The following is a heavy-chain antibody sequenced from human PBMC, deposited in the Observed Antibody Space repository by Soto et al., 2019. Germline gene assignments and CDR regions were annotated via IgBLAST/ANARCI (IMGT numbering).Heavy chain of an antibody. CDR2: IYWDDAK. J-gene: IGHJ3*02. CDR1: GFSLSTSGVG. Sequence: QITLKESGPTLVKPTQTLTLTCTFSGFSLSTSGVGVGWIRQPPGKALEWLALIYWDDAKRYSPSLKSRHTITKHTSKTQLVLTMTNMDPVDTATYYCAPRRIAAAINAFDIWGQGTMVTVSS. CDR3: APRRIAAAINAFDI. V-gene: IGHV2-5*02. D-gene: IGHD6-13*01.